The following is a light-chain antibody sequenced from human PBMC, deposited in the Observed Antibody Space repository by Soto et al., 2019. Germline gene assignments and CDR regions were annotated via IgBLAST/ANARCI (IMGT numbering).Light chain of an antibody. J-gene: IGKJ4*01. CDR1: QAIGVY. CDR2: AAS. Sequence: DIQVTRSPSSLCASLGDRVTITCRANQAIGVYLAWFQQQPGKVPKLLIYAASAFQSGVPSRFSGSGSGTDFTLTISTLHPEDIAPDDCHKYNSAPLSFGGGTKVEI. CDR3: HKYNSAPLS. V-gene: IGKV1-27*01.